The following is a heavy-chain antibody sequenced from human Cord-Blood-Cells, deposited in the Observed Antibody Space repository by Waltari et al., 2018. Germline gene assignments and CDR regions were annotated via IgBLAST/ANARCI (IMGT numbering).Heavy chain of an antibody. Sequence: QLQLQESGPGLVKPSETLSLTCTVSGGSISSSSYYWGWIRQPPGKGLEWSGSIYYSGSTYYNPSLKSRVTISVDTSKNQFSLKLSSVTAADTAVYYCARLSGIVGATTYGVDYWGQGTLVTVSS. CDR2: IYYSGST. J-gene: IGHJ4*02. D-gene: IGHD1-26*01. CDR3: ARLSGIVGATTYGVDY. CDR1: GGSISSSSYY. V-gene: IGHV4-39*01.